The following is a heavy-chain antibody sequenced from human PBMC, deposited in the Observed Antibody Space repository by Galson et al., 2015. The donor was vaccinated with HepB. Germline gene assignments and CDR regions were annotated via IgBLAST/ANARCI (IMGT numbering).Heavy chain of an antibody. J-gene: IGHJ6*04. CDR3: ARDQNSLDV. CDR2: ILSNPSYR. D-gene: IGHD4-11*01. CDR1: GFTFSRSS. V-gene: IGHV3-21*01. Sequence: SLRLSCAASGFTFSRSSMNWVRQAPGKGLEWISSILSNPSYRYYADSVKGRFTISRDNTKASLYLDLNSLRDEDTGIYYCARDQNSLDVWGRGTMITVSS.